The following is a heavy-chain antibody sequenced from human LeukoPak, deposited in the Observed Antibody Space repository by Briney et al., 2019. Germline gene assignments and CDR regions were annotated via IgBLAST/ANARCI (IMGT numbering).Heavy chain of an antibody. CDR2: INTNSDHT. Sequence: GGSLRLSCAASGFTFSSDAMSWVRQAPVKGLEWVSIINTNSDHTSYADSVKGRFTISRDNSKNTLYLQMNSLRAEDTAIYYCAKGGWNNWFDPWGQGTLVTVSA. V-gene: IGHV3-23*01. J-gene: IGHJ5*02. D-gene: IGHD6-19*01. CDR1: GFTFSSDA. CDR3: AKGGWNNWFDP.